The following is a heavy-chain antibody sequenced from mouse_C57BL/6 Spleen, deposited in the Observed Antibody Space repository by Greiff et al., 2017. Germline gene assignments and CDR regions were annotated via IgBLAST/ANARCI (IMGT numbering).Heavy chain of an antibody. J-gene: IGHJ2*01. CDR3: ARDLDRYFDY. Sequence: EVQLMESGPGLVKPSQSLSLTCSVTGYSITSGYYWNWIRQFPGNKLEWMGYISYDGSNNYNPSLKNRISITRDTSKNQFFLKLNSVTTEDTATYYCARDLDRYFDYWGQGTTLTVSS. V-gene: IGHV3-6*01. CDR1: GYSITSGYY. CDR2: ISYDGSN.